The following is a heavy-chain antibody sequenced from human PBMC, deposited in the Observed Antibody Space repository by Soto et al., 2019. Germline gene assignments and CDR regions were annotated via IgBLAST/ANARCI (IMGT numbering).Heavy chain of an antibody. D-gene: IGHD2-21*02. Sequence: SETLSLTCTVSGGSISSYYWSWIRQPPGKGLEWIGYIYYSGSTNYNPSLKSRVTISVDTSKNQFSLKLNSVTAADTAVYYCARDLWGYCGADCYPLDVWGQGTTVTV. V-gene: IGHV4-59*01. CDR1: GGSISSYY. CDR2: IYYSGST. CDR3: ARDLWGYCGADCYPLDV. J-gene: IGHJ6*02.